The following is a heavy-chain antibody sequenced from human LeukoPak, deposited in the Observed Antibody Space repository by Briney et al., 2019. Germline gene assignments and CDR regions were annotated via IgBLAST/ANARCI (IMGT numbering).Heavy chain of an antibody. CDR2: ISPSGGST. CDR3: ARGITGITATGSE. D-gene: IGHD6-13*01. CDR1: GYTFTGYW. Sequence: ASVKVSCKAFGYTFTGYWMHWVRQAPGQGPEWMGVISPSGGSTIYAQKFKGRVTLTRDMSTSTDYLELSSLRSEDTAVYYCARGITGITATGSEWGQGTLVTVSS. V-gene: IGHV1-46*01. J-gene: IGHJ4*02.